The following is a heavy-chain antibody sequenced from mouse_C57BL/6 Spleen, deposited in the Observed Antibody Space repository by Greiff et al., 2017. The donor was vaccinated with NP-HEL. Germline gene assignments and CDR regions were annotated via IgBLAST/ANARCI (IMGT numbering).Heavy chain of an antibody. V-gene: IGHV1-85*01. J-gene: IGHJ1*03. CDR3: ARGTTVVARGYFDV. D-gene: IGHD1-1*01. CDR1: GYTFTSYD. CDR2: IYPRDGST. Sequence: QVQLQQSGPELVKPGASVKLSCKASGYTFTSYDINWVKQRPGPGLEWIGWIYPRDGSTKYNEKFKGKATLTVDTSSSTAYMELHSLTSEDSAVYFCARGTTVVARGYFDVWGTGTTVTVSS.